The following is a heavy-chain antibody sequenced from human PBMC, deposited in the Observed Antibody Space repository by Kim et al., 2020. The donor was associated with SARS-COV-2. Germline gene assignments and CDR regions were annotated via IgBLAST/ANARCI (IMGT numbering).Heavy chain of an antibody. CDR3: ASPFISSWPYYAMDV. J-gene: IGHJ6*02. CDR2: INAGNGNT. D-gene: IGHD6-13*01. CDR1: GYTFTSYA. V-gene: IGHV1-3*01. Sequence: ASVKVSCKASGYTFTSYAMHWVRQAPGQRLEWMGWINAGNGNTKYSQKFQGRVTITRDTSASTAYMELSSLRSEDTAVYYCASPFISSWPYYAMDVWGQGTTVTVSS.